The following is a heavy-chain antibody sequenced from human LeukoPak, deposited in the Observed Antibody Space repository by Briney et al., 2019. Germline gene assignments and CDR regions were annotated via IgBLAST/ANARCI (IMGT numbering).Heavy chain of an antibody. CDR1: GLTFSNYA. CDR3: ARRRVTFVRGVDITSYYFDY. Sequence: PGGSLRLSCAASGLTFSNYAMNWVRQDPGKGLEWVSAISGSGGSTYYANSVKGRFTISRDNAKNSLYLQMNRLRAEDTALYYCARRRVTFVRGVDITSYYFDYWGQGTLVTVSS. V-gene: IGHV3-23*01. CDR2: ISGSGGST. J-gene: IGHJ4*02. D-gene: IGHD3-10*01.